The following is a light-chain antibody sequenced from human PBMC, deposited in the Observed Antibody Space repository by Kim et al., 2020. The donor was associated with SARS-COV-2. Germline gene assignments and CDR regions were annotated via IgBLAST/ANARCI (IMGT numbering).Light chain of an antibody. CDR3: QVWDSSTAV. V-gene: IGLV3-9*01. Sequence: GALGTTARITCGGNNIGSKKVHWYQQKPGQPPVLVIYRDSNRPSGIPERFSGSNSGNTATLTISRAQAGDEADYYCQVWDSSTAVFGGGTKLTVL. J-gene: IGLJ3*02. CDR2: RDS. CDR1: NIGSKK.